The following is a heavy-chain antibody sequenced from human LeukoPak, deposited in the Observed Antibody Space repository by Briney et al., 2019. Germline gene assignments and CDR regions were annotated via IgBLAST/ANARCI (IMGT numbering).Heavy chain of an antibody. CDR1: GFTFSSYS. CDR2: ISSSSSYI. CDR3: AREVRDILTPGAFDI. V-gene: IGHV3-21*01. J-gene: IGHJ3*02. D-gene: IGHD3-9*01. Sequence: GGSLRLSCAASGFTFSSYSMNWVRQAPGKGLEWVSSISSSSSYIYYADSVKGRFTISRDNAKNSLYLQMNSLRAEDTAVYYCAREVRDILTPGAFDIWGQGTMVTVSS.